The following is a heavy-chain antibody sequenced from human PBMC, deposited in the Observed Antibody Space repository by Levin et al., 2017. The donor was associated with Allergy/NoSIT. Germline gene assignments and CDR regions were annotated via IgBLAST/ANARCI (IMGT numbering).Heavy chain of an antibody. J-gene: IGHJ3*01. CDR1: GFQFSLYG. D-gene: IGHD2-15*01. CDR3: AKRGYCSGNTCQSHDAIDV. CDR2: IVFDGNDQ. Sequence: PGGSLRLSCAASGFQFSLYGMHWVRQAPGKGLEWVALIVFDGNDQYYADSVKGRFTISRDNSKNTLYLQMISLRENDTAIYYCAKRGYCSGNTCQSHDAIDVWGQGTLVIVSS. V-gene: IGHV3-30*18.